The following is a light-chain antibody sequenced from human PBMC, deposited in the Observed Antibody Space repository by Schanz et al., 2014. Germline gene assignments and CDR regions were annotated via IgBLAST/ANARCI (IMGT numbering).Light chain of an antibody. CDR2: GAF. CDR3: QQYGSSPT. CDR1: QSISGYD. V-gene: IGKV3-20*01. J-gene: IGKJ1*01. Sequence: EIVLTQSPGTLSLSPGERATLSCKASQSISGYDLAWYQQKPGQAPRLLIYGAFDRATGIPDRFSGSGSGTDFTLTISRLEPEDFAVYYCQQYGSSPTFGQGTKVEIK.